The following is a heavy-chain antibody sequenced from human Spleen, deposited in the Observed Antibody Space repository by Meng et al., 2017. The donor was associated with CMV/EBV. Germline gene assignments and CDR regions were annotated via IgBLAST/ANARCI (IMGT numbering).Heavy chain of an antibody. J-gene: IGHJ4*02. V-gene: IGHV1-69*05. CDR3: ARGPRITVGGVIIWPLED. CDR2: ITPAFETA. CDR1: GGTFSSSS. Sequence: SVKVSCKASGGTFSSSSLMWVRQAPGQGLEWLGGITPAFETADYAQKFRDRVTISTDDSATTAYMEMSSLGSEDTAVYFCARGPRITVGGVIIWPLEDWGQGTLVTVS. D-gene: IGHD3-16*02.